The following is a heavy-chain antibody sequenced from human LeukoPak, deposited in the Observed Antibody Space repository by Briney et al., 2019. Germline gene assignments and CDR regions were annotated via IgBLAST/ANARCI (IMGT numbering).Heavy chain of an antibody. CDR1: GFTFSSYS. CDR3: ARDEGSSGYYMDV. V-gene: IGHV3-21*01. CDR2: ISSSSGYI. Sequence: GGSLRLSCAASGFTFSSYSMNWVRQAPGKGLEWVSSISSSSGYIYYADSVKGRFTISRDNAKNSLYLQMNSLRAEDTAVYYCARDEGSSGYYMDVWGKGTTVTVSS. D-gene: IGHD6-6*01. J-gene: IGHJ6*03.